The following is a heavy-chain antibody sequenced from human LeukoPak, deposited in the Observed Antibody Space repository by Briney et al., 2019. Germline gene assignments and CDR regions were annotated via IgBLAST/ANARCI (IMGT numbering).Heavy chain of an antibody. Sequence: GGSLSLLYAASVFIFSSFAMIGARRSRGRALEGVSAISWSGGRTYYADSVKGRFTISRDNSKNTLYLQMNSLRVDDTAVYYCARADSSGAFLGDALDFWGQGTLVIVSS. CDR3: ARADSSGAFLGDALDF. CDR2: ISWSGGRT. V-gene: IGHV3-23*01. J-gene: IGHJ3*01. CDR1: VFIFSSFA. D-gene: IGHD3-22*01.